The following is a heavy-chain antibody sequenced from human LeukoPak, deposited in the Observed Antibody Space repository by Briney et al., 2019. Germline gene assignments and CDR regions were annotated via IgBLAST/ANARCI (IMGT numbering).Heavy chain of an antibody. CDR3: ARGGYSYGLNWFDP. CDR2: INHSGST. V-gene: IGHV4-34*01. Sequence: PSETLSLTCAVYGGSFSGYYWSWIRQPPGKGLEWIGEINHSGSTNYNPSLKSRVTISVDTSKNQFSQKLSSVTAADTAVYYCARGGYSYGLNWFDPWGQGTLVTVSS. D-gene: IGHD5-18*01. CDR1: GGSFSGYY. J-gene: IGHJ5*02.